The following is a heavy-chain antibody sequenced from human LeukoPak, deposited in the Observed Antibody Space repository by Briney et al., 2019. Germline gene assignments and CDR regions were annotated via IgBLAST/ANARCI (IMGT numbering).Heavy chain of an antibody. CDR2: MNPNSGNT. CDR3: ARGPRLYCTNGVCSTPYYYMDV. V-gene: IGHV1-8*03. Sequence: ASVKVSCKASGYTFTGYYIQWVRQAPGQGLEWMGWMNPNSGNTGYAQKFQGRVTITRNTSISTAYMELSSLRSEDTAVYYCARGPRLYCTNGVCSTPYYYMDVWGKGTTVTVSS. CDR1: GYTFTGYY. D-gene: IGHD2-8*01. J-gene: IGHJ6*03.